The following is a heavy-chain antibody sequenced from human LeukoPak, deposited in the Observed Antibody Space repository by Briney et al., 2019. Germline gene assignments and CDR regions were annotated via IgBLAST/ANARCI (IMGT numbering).Heavy chain of an antibody. V-gene: IGHV3-64*04. D-gene: IGHD1-26*01. CDR2: ISSNGGNT. CDR1: GFTFSSYA. Sequence: GGSLRLSCSASGFTFSSYAMHWVRQAPGKGLEYVSAISSNGGNTYYADSVKGRFTISRDNSKNTLYLQMNSLRAEDTAVYYCAKDKGWGYSTYDFYGMDVWGQGTTVTVSS. J-gene: IGHJ6*02. CDR3: AKDKGWGYSTYDFYGMDV.